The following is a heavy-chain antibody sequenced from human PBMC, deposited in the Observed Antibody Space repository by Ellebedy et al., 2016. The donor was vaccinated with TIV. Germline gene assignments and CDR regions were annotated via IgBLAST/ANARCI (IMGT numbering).Heavy chain of an antibody. CDR1: GYTFTSYG. Sequence: ASVKVSXXASGYTFTSYGISWVRQAPGQGLEWMGWISAYNGNTNYAQKFQGRVTMTTDTSTSTAYMELRSLRSDDTAVYYCAREVGGDCENDYWGQGTLVTVSS. J-gene: IGHJ4*02. CDR3: AREVGGDCENDY. CDR2: ISAYNGNT. D-gene: IGHD2-21*02. V-gene: IGHV1-18*01.